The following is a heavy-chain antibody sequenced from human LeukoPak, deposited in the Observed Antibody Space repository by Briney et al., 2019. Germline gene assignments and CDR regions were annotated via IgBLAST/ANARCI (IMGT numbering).Heavy chain of an antibody. CDR3: AKEGDTALVTGYFDL. D-gene: IGHD5-18*01. V-gene: IGHV1-69*01. CDR1: GGTFGSYV. J-gene: IGHJ2*01. CDR2: IIPIFGTA. Sequence: SVKVSCKASGGTFGSYVISWVRQAPGQRLEWMGGIIPIFGTAHYAQKFQGRLTITADESTSTVYMEMSSLRSEDTAMYYCAKEGDTALVTGYFDLWGRGTLVTVSA.